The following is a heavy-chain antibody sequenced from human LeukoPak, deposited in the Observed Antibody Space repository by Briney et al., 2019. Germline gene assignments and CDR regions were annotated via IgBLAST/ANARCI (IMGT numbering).Heavy chain of an antibody. CDR3: ARGHNEYSSSYYFDY. CDR2: IYYSGSN. Sequence: SETLSLTCTVSGGSISSYYWSWIRQPPGKGLEWIGYIYYSGSNNYNPSLKSRVTISVDTSKNQFSLKLSSVTAADTAVYYCARGHNEYSSSYYFDYWGQGTLVTVSS. CDR1: GGSISSYY. V-gene: IGHV4-59*01. D-gene: IGHD6-6*01. J-gene: IGHJ4*02.